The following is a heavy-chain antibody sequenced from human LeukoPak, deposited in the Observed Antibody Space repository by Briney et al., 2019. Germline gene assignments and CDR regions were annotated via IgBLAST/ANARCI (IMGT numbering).Heavy chain of an antibody. CDR1: GGSISSSNW. CDR3: ARDPSSGNSQRYFDY. V-gene: IGHV4-4*02. CDR2: IYHSGST. D-gene: IGHD3-22*01. Sequence: SSGTLSLTCAVSGGSISSSNWWSWVRQPPGKGLEWIGEIYHSGSTNYNPSLKSRVTISVDKSKNQFSLQLNSVTLEDTAVYFCARDPSSGNSQRYFDYWGRGTLVTVSS. J-gene: IGHJ4*02.